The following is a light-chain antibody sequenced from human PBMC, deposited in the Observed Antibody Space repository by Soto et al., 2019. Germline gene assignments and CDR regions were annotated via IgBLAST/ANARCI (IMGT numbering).Light chain of an antibody. CDR2: WAS. V-gene: IGKV4-1*01. Sequence: DIVMTQSPDSLAVSLGERATLSCKSSLNVFFSRNNKSSLAWYQLKPRQPPKALIYWASIRESGVPDRFSGSGSGTDFTLTISSLQAEDVAIYYCHQYYTTPWTFGQGTKVDI. CDR3: HQYYTTPWT. J-gene: IGKJ1*01. CDR1: LNVFFSRNNKSS.